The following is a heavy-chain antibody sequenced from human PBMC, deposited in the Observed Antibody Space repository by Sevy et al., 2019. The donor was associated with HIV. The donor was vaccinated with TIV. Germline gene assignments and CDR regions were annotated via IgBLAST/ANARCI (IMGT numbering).Heavy chain of an antibody. CDR3: ARISCTNGVCFQGYYYYAMDV. Sequence: RGSLRLSCAASGFTFSSYSMNWVRQAPGKGLEWVSSISTSSSYIYYADSVKGRFTISRDNAKNSLYLQMNSLRAEDTAVYYCARISCTNGVCFQGYYYYAMDVWGQGTTVTVSS. D-gene: IGHD2-8*01. V-gene: IGHV3-21*01. J-gene: IGHJ6*02. CDR1: GFTFSSYS. CDR2: ISTSSSYI.